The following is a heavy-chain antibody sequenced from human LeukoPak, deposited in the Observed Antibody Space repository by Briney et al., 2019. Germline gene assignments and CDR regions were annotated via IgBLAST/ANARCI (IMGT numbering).Heavy chain of an antibody. CDR3: TTGVY. CDR2: IKTKTDGAAT. CDR1: GFTFSSAW. V-gene: IGHV3-15*07. Sequence: GGSLRLSCAASGFTFSSAWMNWVRQAPGKRLEWVGRIKTKTDGAATEYATPVKGRFTSSRDDSKNTLYLQMNSLKTEDTAVYYCTTGVYWGQGTLVTVSS. J-gene: IGHJ4*02.